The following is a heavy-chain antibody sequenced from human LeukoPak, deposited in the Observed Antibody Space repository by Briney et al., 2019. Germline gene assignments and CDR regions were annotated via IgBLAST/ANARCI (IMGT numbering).Heavy chain of an antibody. D-gene: IGHD5-12*01. CDR2: INHSGST. J-gene: IGHJ5*02. CDR3: ARGGYSGLPIPNWFDP. Sequence: SETLSLTCAVYGGSFSGYYWSWIRQPPGKGLEWIGEINHSGSTNYNPSRKSRVTISVDTSKNQFSLKLSSVTAADTAVYYCARGGYSGLPIPNWFDPWGQGTLVTVSS. CDR1: GGSFSGYY. V-gene: IGHV4-34*01.